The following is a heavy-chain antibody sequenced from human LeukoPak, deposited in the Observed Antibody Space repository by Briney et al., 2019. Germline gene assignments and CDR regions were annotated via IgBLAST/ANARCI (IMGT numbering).Heavy chain of an antibody. V-gene: IGHV1-8*03. CDR1: GYTFTSYD. Sequence: ASVKVSCKASGYTFTSYDINWVRQATGQGLEWMGWMNPNSGNTGYAQKFQGRVTITRNTSISTAYMELSSLRSEDTAVYYCARGNDFWPGFDYWGQGTLVTVSS. D-gene: IGHD3-3*01. CDR2: MNPNSGNT. CDR3: ARGNDFWPGFDY. J-gene: IGHJ4*02.